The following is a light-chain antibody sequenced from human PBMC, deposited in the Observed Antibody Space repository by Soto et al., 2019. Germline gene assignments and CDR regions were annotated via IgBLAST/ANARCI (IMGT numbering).Light chain of an antibody. CDR3: CSYAGSSIHVV. CDR1: SSDVGSYNL. V-gene: IGLV2-23*01. J-gene: IGLJ2*01. CDR2: EGS. Sequence: ALTQPASVSGSPGQSITISCTGTSSDVGSYNLVSWYQQHPGKAPKLMIYEGSKRPSGVSNRFSGSKSGNTASLTISGLQAEDEADYYCCSYAGSSIHVVFGGGTKLTVL.